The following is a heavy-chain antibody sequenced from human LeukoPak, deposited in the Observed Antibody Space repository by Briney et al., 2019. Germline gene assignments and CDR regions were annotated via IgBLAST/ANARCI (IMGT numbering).Heavy chain of an antibody. J-gene: IGHJ4*02. CDR1: SGSISTSNYY. CDR3: ARNYWGPTSSFDY. CDR2: IFYSGST. D-gene: IGHD1-26*01. Sequence: SETLSLTCTVSSGSISTSNYYWGWVRQPPGKALEWIGNIFYSGSTYYSPSLKSRVTISVDTSKNQFSLKLSSVTAADTAVYYCARNYWGPTSSFDYWGQGTLVTVSS. V-gene: IGHV4-39*07.